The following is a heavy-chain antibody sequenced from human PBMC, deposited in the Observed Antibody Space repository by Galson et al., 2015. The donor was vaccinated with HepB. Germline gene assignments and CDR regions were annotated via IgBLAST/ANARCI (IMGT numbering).Heavy chain of an antibody. CDR2: IKRVIDGATI. D-gene: IGHD6-19*01. CDR3: TTGFGSASYG. CDR1: GFTLKDAW. J-gene: IGHJ4*02. Sequence: SLRLSCAAYGFTLKDAWITWVRQTPGKGLEWLGHIKRVIDGATIDYAAPGEGGFGISRDDSQNRASLEMNSLKIDDTGVYYCTTGFGSASYGWGQGTLVTVSS. V-gene: IGHV3-15*01.